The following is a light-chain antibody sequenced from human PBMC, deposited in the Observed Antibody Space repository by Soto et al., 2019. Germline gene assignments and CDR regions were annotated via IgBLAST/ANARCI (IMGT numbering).Light chain of an antibody. Sequence: QSVLTQPPSASGSPEQSVTISCTGTSSDVGAYNYVSWYQQHPGKAPKVMIYEVSKRPSGVPDRFSGSKSGNTASLTVSGLQAEDEAEYYCSSYAGTNRVFGTGTKVTVL. V-gene: IGLV2-8*01. CDR3: SSYAGTNRV. CDR2: EVS. CDR1: SSDVGAYNY. J-gene: IGLJ1*01.